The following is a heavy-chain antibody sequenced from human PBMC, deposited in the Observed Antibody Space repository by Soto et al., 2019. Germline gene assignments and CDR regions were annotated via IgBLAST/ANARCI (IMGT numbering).Heavy chain of an antibody. CDR1: GFTFSSYA. CDR2: ISGGGGST. D-gene: IGHD6-13*01. V-gene: IGHV3-23*01. J-gene: IGHJ4*02. Sequence: VQLLESGGGLVQPGGSLRLSCAASGFTFSSYAMSWVRQAPGKGLEWVSAISGGGGSTYYADSVKGRFTISRDNSKNTLYLQMNSLRAEDTAVYYCAKDLRYSSSWYAHFDYWGQGTLVTVSS. CDR3: AKDLRYSSSWYAHFDY.